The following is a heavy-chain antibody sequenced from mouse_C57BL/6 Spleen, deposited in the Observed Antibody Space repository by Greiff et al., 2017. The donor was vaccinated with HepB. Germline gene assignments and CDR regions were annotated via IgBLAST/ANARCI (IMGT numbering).Heavy chain of an antibody. V-gene: IGHV1-64*01. CDR3: ASARICYGSACAY. CDR1: GYTFTSYW. J-gene: IGHJ3*01. CDR2: IHPNSGST. Sequence: VQLQQPGAELVKPGASVKLSCKASGYTFTSYWMHWVKQRPGQGLEWIGMIHPNSGSTNYNEKFKSKATLTVDESSSTAYMQLSSLTSEDYAVYDCASARICYGSACAYWGQGTLVTVSA. D-gene: IGHD2-2*01.